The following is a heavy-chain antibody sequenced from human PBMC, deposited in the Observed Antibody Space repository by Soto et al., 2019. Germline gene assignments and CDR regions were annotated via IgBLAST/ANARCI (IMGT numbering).Heavy chain of an antibody. V-gene: IGHV3-13*01. Sequence: EVQLVETGGGLVQAGGSLRLSCAASGFTFSGHGMHWVRQAAGESLEWVSVIGTSGHAFYADSVKGRFTIAREDAKNSVYLQMNSLRDGDTAVYYCARGGGFGEQYSDDFDIWGQGTMVNVSS. J-gene: IGHJ3*02. D-gene: IGHD3-10*01. CDR2: IGTSGHA. CDR3: ARGGGFGEQYSDDFDI. CDR1: GFTFSGHG.